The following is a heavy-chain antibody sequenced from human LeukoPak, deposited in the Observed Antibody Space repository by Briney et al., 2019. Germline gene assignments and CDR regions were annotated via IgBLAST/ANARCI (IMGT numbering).Heavy chain of an antibody. J-gene: IGHJ4*02. D-gene: IGHD1-26*01. CDR1: GYTFTSYY. CDR2: INPSGGST. Sequence: ASVKVSCKASGYTFTSYYMHWVRQAPGQGLEWMGIINPSGGSTSYAQKFQGRDTMTRDMSTSTVYMELSSLRSEDTAVYYCAREGHSGSYFDYWGQGTLVTVSS. V-gene: IGHV1-46*01. CDR3: AREGHSGSYFDY.